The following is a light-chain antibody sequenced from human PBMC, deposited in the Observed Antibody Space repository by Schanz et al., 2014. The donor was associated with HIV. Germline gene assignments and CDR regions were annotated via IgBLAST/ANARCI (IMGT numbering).Light chain of an antibody. V-gene: IGKV3-11*01. CDR2: DAS. CDR3: QQYGNLPRT. J-gene: IGKJ1*01. Sequence: EIVLTQSPATLSLSPGERATLSCRASQSVSSYLAWYQQNPGQAPRLLIYDASNRATGIPARFRGSGSGTDFTLTISRLEPDDFAVYYCQQYGNLPRTFGQGTKVEVK. CDR1: QSVSSY.